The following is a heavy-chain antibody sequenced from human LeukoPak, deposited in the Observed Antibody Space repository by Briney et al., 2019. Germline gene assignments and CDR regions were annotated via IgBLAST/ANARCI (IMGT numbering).Heavy chain of an antibody. J-gene: IGHJ4*02. CDR2: INLGGTNK. CDR3: AGIDAD. V-gene: IGHV3-7*03. Sequence: GGSLRLSCVASGFSFSTHWIHWVRQAPGKGLEWVATINLGGTNKYYVDAVKGRFSISRDDATSSLHLQMNSLRVEDTAVYYCAGIDADWGQGTLVTVSS. CDR1: GFSFSTHW. D-gene: IGHD3-9*01.